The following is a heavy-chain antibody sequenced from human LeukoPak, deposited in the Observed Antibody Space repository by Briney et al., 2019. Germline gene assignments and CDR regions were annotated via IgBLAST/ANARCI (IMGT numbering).Heavy chain of an antibody. V-gene: IGHV3-30*02. D-gene: IGHD1-26*01. CDR3: ARRGYRGSSQHFDY. J-gene: IGHJ4*02. Sequence: PGGSLRLSCAASGFTFSSNGMHWVRQAPGKGLEWVAYIRYDGSSKYHTDSVKGRFTISRDNSKNTLYLQMNSLRHEDTAVYYWARRGYRGSSQHFDYWGQETLVTVSS. CDR2: IRYDGSSK. CDR1: GFTFSSNG.